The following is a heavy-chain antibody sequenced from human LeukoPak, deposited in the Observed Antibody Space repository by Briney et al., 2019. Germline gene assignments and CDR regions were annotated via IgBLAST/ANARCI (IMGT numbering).Heavy chain of an antibody. CDR2: ISGSGSST. D-gene: IGHD1-26*01. CDR3: ARRLEYSGSKGVFDY. Sequence: GGSLRLSCAASGFTFSSYAMSWVRQAPGKGLEWVSAISGSGSSTYYADSVKGRFTISRDNSKNTLYLQMNSLRAEDTAVYYCARRLEYSGSKGVFDYWGQGTLVTVSS. V-gene: IGHV3-23*01. CDR1: GFTFSSYA. J-gene: IGHJ4*02.